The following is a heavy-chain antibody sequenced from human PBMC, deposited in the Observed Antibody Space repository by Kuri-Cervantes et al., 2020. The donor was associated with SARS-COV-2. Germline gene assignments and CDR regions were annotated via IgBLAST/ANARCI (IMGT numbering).Heavy chain of an antibody. CDR1: GFTFSSYS. J-gene: IGHJ5*02. Sequence: GGSLRLSCAASGFTFSSYSMNWVRQAPGKGLEWVSGINWNGGSTGYADSVKGRFTISRDNAKNSLYLQMNSLRAEDTALYHCARGFRGWFDPWGQGTLVTVSS. V-gene: IGHV3-20*01. D-gene: IGHD3-16*01. CDR2: INWNGGST. CDR3: ARGFRGWFDP.